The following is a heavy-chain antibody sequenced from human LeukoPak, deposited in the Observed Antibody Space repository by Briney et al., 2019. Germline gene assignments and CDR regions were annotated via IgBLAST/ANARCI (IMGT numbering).Heavy chain of an antibody. CDR1: GFTFSSYW. V-gene: IGHV3-7*01. J-gene: IGHJ6*03. D-gene: IGHD3-9*01. CDR2: IKQDGSEK. CDR3: ARGTGRYFDWLSPYMDV. Sequence: GGSLRLSCAASGFTFSSYWMSWVRQAPGKGLEWVANIKQDGSEKYYVDSVKGRFTISRDNAKNSLYLQMNSLRAEDTAVYYCARGTGRYFDWLSPYMDVWGKGTTVTVSS.